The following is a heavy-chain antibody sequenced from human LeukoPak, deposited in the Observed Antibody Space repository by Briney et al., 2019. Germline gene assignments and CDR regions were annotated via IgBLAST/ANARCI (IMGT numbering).Heavy chain of an antibody. Sequence: SQTLSLTCTVSGGSISSGDYYWSWIRQPPGKGLEWIGYIYYSGSTYYNPSLKSRVTISVDTSKNQLSLKLSSVTAADTAVYYCAREREIAAAGTIFDYWGQGTLVTVSS. V-gene: IGHV4-30-4*08. CDR2: IYYSGST. D-gene: IGHD6-13*01. CDR3: AREREIAAAGTIFDY. J-gene: IGHJ4*02. CDR1: GGSISSGDYY.